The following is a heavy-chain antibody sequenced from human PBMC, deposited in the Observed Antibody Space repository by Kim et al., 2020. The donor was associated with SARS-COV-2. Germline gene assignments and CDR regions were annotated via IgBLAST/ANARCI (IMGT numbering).Heavy chain of an antibody. D-gene: IGHD5-12*01. CDR3: AAGSGYDSI. V-gene: IGHV4-34*01. Sequence: SESTNYDPPLKSRVTKSVDTSKNQFSRKLSSVTAADTAVYYCAAGSGYDSIWGQGTLVTVSS. J-gene: IGHJ4*02. CDR2: SEST.